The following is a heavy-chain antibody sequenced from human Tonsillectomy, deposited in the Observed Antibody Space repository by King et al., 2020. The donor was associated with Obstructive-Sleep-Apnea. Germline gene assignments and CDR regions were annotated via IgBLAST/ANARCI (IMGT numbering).Heavy chain of an antibody. J-gene: IGHJ5*02. CDR3: AKDRDSTSWGCWFDP. V-gene: IGHV3-23*04. D-gene: IGHD2-2*01. Sequence: VQLVESGGGLVQPGGSLRLSCAASGFTFSSYAMSWVRQSPGKGLEWVSAISVSGGSTYYADSVKGRFTISRDNSKNTLYLQMNSLRAEDTAVYYCAKDRDSTSWGCWFDPWGQGTLVTVSS. CDR2: ISVSGGST. CDR1: GFTFSSYA.